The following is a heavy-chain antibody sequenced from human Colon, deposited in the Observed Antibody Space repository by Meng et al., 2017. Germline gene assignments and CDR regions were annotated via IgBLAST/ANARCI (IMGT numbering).Heavy chain of an antibody. V-gene: IGHV3-48*03. CDR1: GFTFSSYE. J-gene: IGHJ4*02. D-gene: IGHD1-26*01. Sequence: GGSLRHSCAASGFTFSSYEMNWVRQAPGKGLEWVSYISSSGSTIYYADSVKGRFTISRDNAKNSLYLQMNSLRAEDTAVYYCASDSGSHDFLVWDYWGQGTLVTVSS. CDR2: ISSSGSTI. CDR3: ASDSGSHDFLVWDY.